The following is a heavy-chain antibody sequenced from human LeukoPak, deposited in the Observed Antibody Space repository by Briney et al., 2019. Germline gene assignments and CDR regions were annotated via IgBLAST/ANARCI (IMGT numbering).Heavy chain of an antibody. J-gene: IGHJ1*01. CDR3: AKDPRYYDSSGYPEYFQH. CDR1: GFTFDDYA. D-gene: IGHD3-22*01. V-gene: IGHV3-9*01. Sequence: PGGSLRLSCAASGFTFDDYAMHWVRHAPGKGLEWISGISWNSGSIGYADSVKGRFTISRDNAKNSLYLQMNSLRAEDTALYYCAKDPRYYDSSGYPEYFQHWGQGTLVTVSS. CDR2: ISWNSGSI.